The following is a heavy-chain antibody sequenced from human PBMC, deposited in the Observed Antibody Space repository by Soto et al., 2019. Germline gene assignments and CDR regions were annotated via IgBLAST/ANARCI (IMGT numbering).Heavy chain of an antibody. J-gene: IGHJ6*02. D-gene: IGHD3-10*01. CDR3: ARDHQYMVRGVIITYYGMDV. V-gene: IGHV3-13*01. Sequence: GGSLRLSCAASGFTFSSYDMHWVRQATGKGLEWVSAIGTAGDTYYPGSVKGRFTISRENAKNSLYLQMNSLRAEDTAVYYCARDHQYMVRGVIITYYGMDVWGQGTTVTVSS. CDR1: GFTFSSYD. CDR2: IGTAGDT.